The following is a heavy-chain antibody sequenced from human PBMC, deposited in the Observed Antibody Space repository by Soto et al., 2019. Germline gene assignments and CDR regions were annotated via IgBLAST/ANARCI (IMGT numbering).Heavy chain of an antibody. Sequence: LSCAASGFTFSSYGMHWVRQAPGKGLERVAVMSYDGSNKYYADSVKGRFTISRDNSKNTLYLQMNSLRAEDTAVYYCAKDHVVVVTAPDYWGQGTLVTVSS. J-gene: IGHJ4*02. CDR3: AKDHVVVVTAPDY. D-gene: IGHD2-21*02. CDR1: GFTFSSYG. V-gene: IGHV3-30*18. CDR2: MSYDGSNK.